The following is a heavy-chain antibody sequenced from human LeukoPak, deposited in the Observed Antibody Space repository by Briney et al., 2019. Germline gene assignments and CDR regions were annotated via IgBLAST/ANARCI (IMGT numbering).Heavy chain of an antibody. CDR1: GFTFSSYS. D-gene: IGHD2-15*01. Sequence: GGSLRLSCAASGFTFSSYSMNWVRQAPGKGLEWVSSISGSSSYIYYADSVKGRFTVSRDNAKRSLYLQINSLRAEDTAVYYCARDSDKYCSGGSCTLFDYWGQGTLVTVSS. CDR2: ISGSSSYI. CDR3: ARDSDKYCSGGSCTLFDY. V-gene: IGHV3-21*01. J-gene: IGHJ4*02.